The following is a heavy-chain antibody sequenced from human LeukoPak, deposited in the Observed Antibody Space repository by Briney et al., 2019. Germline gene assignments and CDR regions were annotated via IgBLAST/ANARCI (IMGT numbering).Heavy chain of an antibody. CDR3: ARDLYYYDSSGYGRNDFDY. J-gene: IGHJ4*02. CDR2: ISSSSSTI. V-gene: IGHV3-48*04. CDR1: GFTFSSYS. Sequence: PGGSLRLPCAASGFTFSSYSMNWVRQAPGKGLEWVSYISSSSSTIYYADSVKGRFTISRDNAKNSLYLQMNSLRAEDTAVYYCARDLYYYDSSGYGRNDFDYWGQGTLVTVSS. D-gene: IGHD3-22*01.